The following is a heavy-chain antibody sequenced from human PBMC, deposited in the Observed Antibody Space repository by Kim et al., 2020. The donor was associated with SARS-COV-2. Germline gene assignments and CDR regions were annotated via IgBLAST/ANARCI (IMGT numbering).Heavy chain of an antibody. CDR2: ISHSGST. V-gene: IGHV4-34*01. CDR1: VGSFSGYY. Sequence: SETLSLTCAVYVGSFSGYYWTWIRQPPGRGLEWIGEISHSGSTNYNPSLTSRVTISVDTSKNQFSLKLNSVTAADRGVYFCARGRYGSGRDYYFDYWGRG. D-gene: IGHD6-19*01. CDR3: ARGRYGSGRDYYFDY. J-gene: IGHJ4*02.